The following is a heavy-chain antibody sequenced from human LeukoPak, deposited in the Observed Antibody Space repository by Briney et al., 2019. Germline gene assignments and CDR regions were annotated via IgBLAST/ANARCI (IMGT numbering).Heavy chain of an antibody. CDR1: GYTFTSYG. J-gene: IGHJ4*02. V-gene: IGHV1-18*01. Sequence: ASVKVSCKASGYTFTSYGISWVRQAPGQGLEWMGWISAYNGNTNYAQKLQGRVTMTTDTSTSTAYMELRSLRSDDTAVHYCARDHVFPIVVVPAASYYFDYWGQGTLVTVSS. D-gene: IGHD2-2*01. CDR2: ISAYNGNT. CDR3: ARDHVFPIVVVPAASYYFDY.